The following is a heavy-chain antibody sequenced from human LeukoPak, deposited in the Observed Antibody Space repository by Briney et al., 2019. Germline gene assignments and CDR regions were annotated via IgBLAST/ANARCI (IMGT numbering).Heavy chain of an antibody. J-gene: IGHJ4*02. CDR3: ARDSITIFGVVIPFDY. CDR1: GFTFSSYS. V-gene: IGHV3-48*01. CDR2: ISSSSSTI. D-gene: IGHD3-3*01. Sequence: SGGSLRLSCAASGFTFSSYSMNWVRQAPGKGLEWVSYISSSSSTIYYADSVKGRFTISRDNAKNSLYLQMNSLRAEDTAVYYCARDSITIFGVVIPFDYWGQGTLVTVSS.